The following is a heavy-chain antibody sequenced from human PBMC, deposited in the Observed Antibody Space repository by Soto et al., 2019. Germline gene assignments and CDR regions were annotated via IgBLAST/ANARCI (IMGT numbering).Heavy chain of an antibody. Sequence: GGSLRLSCAASGFTFSSYCMNWVRQAPGKGLEWVSSISSSSSYIYYADSVKGRFTISRDNAKNSLYLQMNRLRAEDTAVNYCARDMIMDNNWESDLGGQGTMVTVSS. CDR2: ISSSSSYI. CDR3: ARDMIMDNNWESDL. D-gene: IGHD1-20*01. V-gene: IGHV3-21*01. J-gene: IGHJ3*01. CDR1: GFTFSSYC.